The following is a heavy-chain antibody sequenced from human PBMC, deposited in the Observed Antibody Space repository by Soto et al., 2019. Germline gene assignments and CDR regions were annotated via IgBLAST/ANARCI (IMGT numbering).Heavy chain of an antibody. CDR2: INHSGST. CDR1: GGSFSGYY. J-gene: IGHJ4*02. CDR3: ARLLPLGGWWLPTTDY. V-gene: IGHV4-34*01. Sequence: QVQLQQWGAGLLKPSETLSLTCAVYGGSFSGYYWSWIRQPPGKGLEWIGEINHSGSTNYNPSLKSRVTISVDTSKNQFSLKLSSVTAADTAVYYCARLLPLGGWWLPTTDYWGQGTLVTVSS. D-gene: IGHD2-15*01.